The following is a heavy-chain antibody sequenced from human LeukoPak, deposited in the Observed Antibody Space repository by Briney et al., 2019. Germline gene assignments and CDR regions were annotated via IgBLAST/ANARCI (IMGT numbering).Heavy chain of an antibody. D-gene: IGHD5-12*01. CDR2: IYSDNT. CDR1: GFTVSSNS. CDR3: ARGPSGYHNT. J-gene: IGHJ4*02. Sequence: PGGSLRLSCTVSGFTVSSNSMSWVRQTPGKGLEWVSFIYSDNTHYSDSVKGRFTISRDNSKNTLYLQMNSLRAEDTAVYYCARGPSGYHNTGGQGTLVTVSS. V-gene: IGHV3-53*01.